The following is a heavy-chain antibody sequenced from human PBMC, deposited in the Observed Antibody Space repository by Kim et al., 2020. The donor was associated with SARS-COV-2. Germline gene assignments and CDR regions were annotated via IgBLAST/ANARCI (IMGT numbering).Heavy chain of an antibody. CDR3: ARTAKYSGSYYYFDY. J-gene: IGHJ4*02. V-gene: IGHV5-51*03. D-gene: IGHD1-26*01. Sequence: GESLKISCQASGYSFSTYWLAWVRQMPEKGLEWMGIIYPGDSDTRYSPSFQGQVTISADKSISTAYLQWNSLKASDTAMFYCARTAKYSGSYYYFDYWGQGILVTVSS. CDR1: GYSFSTYW. CDR2: IYPGDSDT.